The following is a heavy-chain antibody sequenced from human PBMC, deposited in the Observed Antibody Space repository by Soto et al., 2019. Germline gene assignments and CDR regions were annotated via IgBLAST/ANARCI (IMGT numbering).Heavy chain of an antibody. CDR2: IYPGDSDT. CDR3: ARGGRYSSSSRGWFDP. D-gene: IGHD6-13*01. Sequence: EVQLVQSGAEVKKPGESLKISCKCSGYSFTSYWIGWLRQMPGKDLEWMGIIYPGDSDTRYSPSFQGQVTISADKSISTAYLQWSSLKASDTAMYYCARGGRYSSSSRGWFDPWGQGTLVTVSS. CDR1: GYSFTSYW. V-gene: IGHV5-51*03. J-gene: IGHJ5*02.